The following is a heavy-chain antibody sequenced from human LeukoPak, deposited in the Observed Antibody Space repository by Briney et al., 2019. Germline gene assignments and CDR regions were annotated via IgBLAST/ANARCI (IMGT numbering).Heavy chain of an antibody. V-gene: IGHV3-74*01. CDR1: GFTFSSYW. CDR3: ARGSGTWKDY. Sequence: GGSLRLSCAASGFTFSSYWIHWVRQAPGKGLVWVSRINSDGSSTSYADSVKGRFTISRDSAKNTVYLQMNSLRAEDTAVYYCARGSGTWKDYWGQGTRVTVPS. J-gene: IGHJ4*02. D-gene: IGHD1-26*01. CDR2: INSDGSST.